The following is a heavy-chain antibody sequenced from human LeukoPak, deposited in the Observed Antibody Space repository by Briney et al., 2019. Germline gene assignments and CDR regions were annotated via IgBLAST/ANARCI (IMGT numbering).Heavy chain of an antibody. V-gene: IGHV1-2*02. CDR3: ANSSPPEYYYNSCLGV. D-gene: IGHD4-11*01. J-gene: IGHJ6*03. Sequence: GSSVTVSYEASRYTFTAYYMHWVRQAPGQGLEWMGWINPNSGGTNYAQKFQGRVTMSRDTSISTAYKELSMLISDDTAVYYCANSSPPEYYYNSCLGVWGKGTTVTVSS. CDR1: RYTFTAYY. CDR2: INPNSGGT.